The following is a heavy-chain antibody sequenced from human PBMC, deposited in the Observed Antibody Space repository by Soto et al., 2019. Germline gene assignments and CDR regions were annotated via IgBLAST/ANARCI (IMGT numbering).Heavy chain of an antibody. J-gene: IGHJ4*02. V-gene: IGHV4-59*01. D-gene: IGHD6-13*01. CDR3: AAGEASSRNLAPYYLDF. CDR2: IHYSGTT. Sequence: SLPLSLTCSVGDGSIRNCFGNRIRKHPGKGLEWIGYIHYSGTTSFFPSYNPSLRSRVTISEDTSKNQFSLKLLSVTTADTAVYFCAAGEASSRNLAPYYLDFWGQGTLVTVS. CDR1: DGSIRNCF.